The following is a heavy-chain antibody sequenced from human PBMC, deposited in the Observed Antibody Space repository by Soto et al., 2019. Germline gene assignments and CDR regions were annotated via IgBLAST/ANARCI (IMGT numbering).Heavy chain of an antibody. J-gene: IGHJ4*02. CDR3: ARGTLTSYFDY. CDR1: GGSISSYY. CDR2: FYYSGST. Sequence: ASETLSLTCTVSGGSISSYYRSWIRQPPGKGLEWIGYFYYSGSTNYNPSLRSRVSISVDTSKNQFSLKLSSVTAADTAVYYCARGTLTSYFDYWGQGTLVTVSS. V-gene: IGHV4-59*01.